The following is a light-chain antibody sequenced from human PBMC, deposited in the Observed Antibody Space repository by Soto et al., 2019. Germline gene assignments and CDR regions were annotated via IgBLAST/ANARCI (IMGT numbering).Light chain of an antibody. CDR1: SSDVGGYNF. J-gene: IGLJ3*02. CDR2: EVS. CDR3: SSYAGGIKWV. V-gene: IGLV2-8*01. Sequence: QSALTQPPSASGSPGQSVTISCTGTSSDVGGYNFVSWYQPHPGKAPKFMIYEVSKRPSGVPDRVSGSKSGNTASLTVSGLQAEDEADYYCSSYAGGIKWVFGGGTKLTVL.